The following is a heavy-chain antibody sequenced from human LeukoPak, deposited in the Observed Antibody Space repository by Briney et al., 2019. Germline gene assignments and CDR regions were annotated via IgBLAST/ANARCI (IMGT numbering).Heavy chain of an antibody. J-gene: IGHJ4*02. Sequence: ASVKVSCKASGYTFTSYDINWVRQAPGQGLEWMGWINTNTGNPTYAQGFTGRFVFSLDTSVSTAYLQISSLKAEDTAVYYCARDYYPSYCSGGSCPPDYWGQGTLVTVSS. CDR2: INTNTGNP. D-gene: IGHD2-15*01. CDR3: ARDYYPSYCSGGSCPPDY. V-gene: IGHV7-4-1*02. CDR1: GYTFTSYD.